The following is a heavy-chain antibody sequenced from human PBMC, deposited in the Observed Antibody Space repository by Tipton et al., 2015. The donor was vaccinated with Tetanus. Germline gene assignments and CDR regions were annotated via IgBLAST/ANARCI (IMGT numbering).Heavy chain of an antibody. D-gene: IGHD2-15*01. Sequence: TLSLTCAVYGGSFSVYYWSWIRQPPGKGLEWIGEINHSRNINNNPSLKSRVTISIDTSKNQFSLKLSSVTAADTAVYYCARVYCSGGSCYDGWGDWGQGTLVTVSS. J-gene: IGHJ4*02. CDR1: GGSFSVYY. V-gene: IGHV4-34*01. CDR3: ARVYCSGGSCYDGWGD. CDR2: INHSRNI.